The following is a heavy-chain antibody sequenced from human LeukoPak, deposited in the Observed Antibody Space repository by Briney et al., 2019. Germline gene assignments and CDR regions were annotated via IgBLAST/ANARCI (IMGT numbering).Heavy chain of an antibody. D-gene: IGHD3-3*01. CDR2: ISGSGGST. CDR3: TTALRAYDFWSGYSPYFDY. CDR1: GFTFSSYA. Sequence: GGSLRLSCAASGFTFSSYAMSWVRQAPGKGLEWVSAISGSGGSTYYADSVKGRFTISRDNSKNTLYLQMNSLKTEDTAVYYCTTALRAYDFWSGYSPYFDYWGQGTLVTVSS. V-gene: IGHV3-23*01. J-gene: IGHJ4*02.